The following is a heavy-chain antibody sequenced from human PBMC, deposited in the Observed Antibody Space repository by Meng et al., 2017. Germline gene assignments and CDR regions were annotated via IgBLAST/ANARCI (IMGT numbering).Heavy chain of an antibody. CDR2: IYPGDSDT. CDR3: ARHPPIYGGIA. V-gene: IGHV5-51*01. D-gene: IGHD2-21*01. Sequence: GGSLRLSCKGSGYSFTSYWIGWVRQMPGKGLEWMGIIYPGDSDTRYSPSFQGQVTISADKSISTAYLQWSSLKASDTAMYYCARHPPIYGGIAWGQGTLVTVSS. CDR1: GYSFTSYW. J-gene: IGHJ5*02.